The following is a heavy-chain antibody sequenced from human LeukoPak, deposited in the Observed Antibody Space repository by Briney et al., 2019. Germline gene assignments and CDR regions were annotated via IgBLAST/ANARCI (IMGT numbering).Heavy chain of an antibody. CDR3: ARDWGSIATAGTWFYYYYYMDV. J-gene: IGHJ6*03. V-gene: IGHV1-2*02. Sequence: GASVKVSCKASGYTFTGYYMHWVRQAPGQGLEWMGWINPNSGGTNYAQKFQGRVTMTRDTSISTAYMELSSLRSDDTAVYYCARDWGSIATAGTWFYYYYYMDVWGKGTTVTVSS. CDR2: INPNSGGT. D-gene: IGHD6-13*01. CDR1: GYTFTGYY.